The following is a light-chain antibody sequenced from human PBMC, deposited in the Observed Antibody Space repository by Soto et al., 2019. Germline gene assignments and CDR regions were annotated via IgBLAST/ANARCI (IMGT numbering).Light chain of an antibody. V-gene: IGLV2-14*03. CDR1: SSDVGAYDY. CDR3: ASHTTRNTRV. CDR2: EVS. Sequence: QSVLTQPASVSGSPGQSIAISCTGTSSDVGAYDYVSWYQQHPDKAPKLIIYEVSHRPAGVSNRFSASKYVNTATLTISGLQTEDDADYYCASHTTRNTRVFGTGTKVTVL. J-gene: IGLJ1*01.